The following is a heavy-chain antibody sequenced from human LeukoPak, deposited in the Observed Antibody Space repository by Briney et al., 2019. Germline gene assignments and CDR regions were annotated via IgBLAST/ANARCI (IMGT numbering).Heavy chain of an antibody. Sequence: PSETLSLTCAVSGGSISSSNWWTWVRPPPEKGLEWIGEIYHSGSTNYNPSLKSRVTISVDKSKNQFSLKLSSVTAADTAVYYCARDRVGMRGYYYYYYMDVWGKGTTVTVSS. CDR1: GGSISSSNW. J-gene: IGHJ6*03. CDR2: IYHSGST. V-gene: IGHV4-4*02. CDR3: ARDRVGMRGYYYYYYMDV. D-gene: IGHD2-21*01.